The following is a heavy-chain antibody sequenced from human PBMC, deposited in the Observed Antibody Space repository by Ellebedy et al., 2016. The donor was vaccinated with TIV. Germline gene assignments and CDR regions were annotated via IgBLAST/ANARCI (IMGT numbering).Heavy chain of an antibody. J-gene: IGHJ4*02. V-gene: IGHV3-23*01. Sequence: GESLKISCAASGFTFSSYWMSWVRQAPGKGLEWVSAISGSGGSTYYADSVKGRFTISRDNSKNTLYLQMNSLRAEDTAIYYCAKDSTVAYFDFWSGDFDYWGQGTLVTVSS. CDR1: GFTFSSYW. CDR3: AKDSTVAYFDFWSGDFDY. D-gene: IGHD3-3*01. CDR2: ISGSGGST.